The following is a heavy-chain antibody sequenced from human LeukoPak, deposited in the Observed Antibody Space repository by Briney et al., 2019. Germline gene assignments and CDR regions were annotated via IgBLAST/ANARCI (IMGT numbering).Heavy chain of an antibody. CDR2: INHSGST. CDR1: GGSFSGYY. CDR3: ARGLRGRLYYGSGSYYKTPSYGMDV. V-gene: IGHV4-34*01. D-gene: IGHD3-10*01. Sequence: SETLSLTCAVYGGSFSGYYWSWLRQPPGKGLEWIGEINHSGSTNYNPSLKSRVTISVDTSKNQFSLKLSSVTAADTAVYYCARGLRGRLYYGSGSYYKTPSYGMDVWGQGTTVTVSS. J-gene: IGHJ6*02.